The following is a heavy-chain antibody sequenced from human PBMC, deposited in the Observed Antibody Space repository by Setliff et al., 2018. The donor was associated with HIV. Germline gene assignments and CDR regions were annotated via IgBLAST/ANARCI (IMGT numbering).Heavy chain of an antibody. Sequence: SETLSLTCTVSGDSITSGTYYWSWIRQPAGMRLEWIGHISTSGTTNYNPSLKSRVTISVEVSKNQISLKLTAVTAADSAVYYCAREGDGIDFWGQGTLVTVSS. V-gene: IGHV4-61*09. J-gene: IGHJ4*02. D-gene: IGHD2-21*02. CDR3: AREGDGIDF. CDR1: GDSITSGTYY. CDR2: ISTSGTT.